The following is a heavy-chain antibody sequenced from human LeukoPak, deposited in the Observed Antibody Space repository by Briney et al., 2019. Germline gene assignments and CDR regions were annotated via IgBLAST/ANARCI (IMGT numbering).Heavy chain of an antibody. CDR1: GYTFTGYY. V-gene: IGHV1-2*06. Sequence: ASVKVSCKASGYTFTGYYMQWVRQAPGQGLEWMGRINPNSGGTNYAQKFQSRVTMTRDTSISTAYMELSRLRSDDTAVYYCARVYYDSSGYYIDAFDIWGQGTMVTVSS. CDR2: INPNSGGT. CDR3: ARVYYDSSGYYIDAFDI. J-gene: IGHJ3*02. D-gene: IGHD3-22*01.